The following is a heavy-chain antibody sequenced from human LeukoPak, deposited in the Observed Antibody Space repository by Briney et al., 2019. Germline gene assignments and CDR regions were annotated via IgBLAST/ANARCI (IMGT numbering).Heavy chain of an antibody. CDR1: GFTFRNHW. V-gene: IGHV3-7*01. D-gene: IGHD5-24*01. J-gene: IGHJ3*02. CDR3: ATISAQTFDI. Sequence: GGSLRLSCVASGFTFRNHWVNWVRQSPRKGLEWVANIKPDGIDKYYVDSARGRFTVSRDNAKNSAFLQMNSLTAEDTAIYYCATISAQTFDIWGQGTLVSVSS. CDR2: IKPDGIDK.